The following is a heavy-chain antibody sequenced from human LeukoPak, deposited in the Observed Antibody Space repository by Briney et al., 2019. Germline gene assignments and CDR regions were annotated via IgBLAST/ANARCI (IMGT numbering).Heavy chain of an antibody. J-gene: IGHJ5*02. CDR1: GGSISNFY. CDR3: ARDQERYSGSYSQRWFGP. Sequence: SETLSLTCTVSGGSISNFYWSWVRQPAGKGPEWVGRIYTSGSNNYNPSLKSRVTMSVDRSKNQFSLKVSSVTAADTAVYYCARDQERYSGSYSQRWFGPWGQGTLVSVSS. CDR2: IYTSGSN. V-gene: IGHV4-4*07. D-gene: IGHD1-26*01.